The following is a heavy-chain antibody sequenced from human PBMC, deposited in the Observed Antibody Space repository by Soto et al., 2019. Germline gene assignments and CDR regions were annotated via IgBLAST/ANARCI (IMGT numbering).Heavy chain of an antibody. D-gene: IGHD3-3*01. CDR1: GYTFTSYA. V-gene: IGHV1-3*01. Sequence: ASVKVSCKASGYTFTSYAMHWVRQAPGQRLEWMGWINAGNGNTKYSQKFQGRVTITRDTSASTAYMELSSLRSEDTAVYYCARVLVSFWSENKNGPFDYWGQGTLVTVSS. J-gene: IGHJ4*02. CDR3: ARVLVSFWSENKNGPFDY. CDR2: INAGNGNT.